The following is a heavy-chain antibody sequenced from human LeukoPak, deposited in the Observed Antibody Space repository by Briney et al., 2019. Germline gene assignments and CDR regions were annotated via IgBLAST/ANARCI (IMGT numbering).Heavy chain of an antibody. D-gene: IGHD3-22*01. Sequence: GGSLRLSCAASGFTFSSYAMHWVRQAPGKGLEWVAVIPYDGNNKYYADSVKGRFTISRDNSKNTLYLQMNSLRAEDTAVYYCVTDGGPNYYDTFDYWGQGTLVTVSS. J-gene: IGHJ4*02. V-gene: IGHV3-30-3*01. CDR2: IPYDGNNK. CDR1: GFTFSSYA. CDR3: VTDGGPNYYDTFDY.